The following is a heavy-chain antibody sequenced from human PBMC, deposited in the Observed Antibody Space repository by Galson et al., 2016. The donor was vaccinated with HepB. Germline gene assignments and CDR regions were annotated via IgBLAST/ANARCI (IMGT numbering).Heavy chain of an antibody. V-gene: IGHV3-11*01. CDR3: AKEHYFGSGSYFDS. CDR2: ISSRSASAI. Sequence: SLRLSCAASGFTFSDYYMTWIRQAPGKGLEWVSSISSRSASAIHYADSVKGRFTISRDNAKNSLFLQMNCLRAEDTAVYYCAKEHYFGSGSYFDSWGQGTLVTVSS. D-gene: IGHD3-10*01. CDR1: GFTFSDYY. J-gene: IGHJ4*02.